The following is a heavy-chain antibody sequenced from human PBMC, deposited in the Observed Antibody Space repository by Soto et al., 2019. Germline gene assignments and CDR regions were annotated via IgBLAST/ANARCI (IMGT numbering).Heavy chain of an antibody. Sequence: EVQLVESGGGLVKPGGSLRLSCGASGFTFSNAWMSWVRQAPGKGLEWVGRIKSKADGGTTDYAAPVKCRFTISRDDSQIPEYLKMHSLKPEDTDVYYCITYTRSVVAADGAYWGQRTLVTVSS. CDR3: ITYTRSVVAADGAY. CDR2: IKSKADGGTT. CDR1: GFTFSNAW. V-gene: IGHV3-15*01. J-gene: IGHJ4*02. D-gene: IGHD6-13*01.